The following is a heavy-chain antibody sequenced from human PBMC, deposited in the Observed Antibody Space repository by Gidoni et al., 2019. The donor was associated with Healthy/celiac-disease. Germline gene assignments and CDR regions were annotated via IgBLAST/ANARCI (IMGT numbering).Heavy chain of an antibody. V-gene: IGHV3-30-3*01. D-gene: IGHD3-3*01. CDR1: GFTFSSYA. CDR3: AGGPQEWLPYYYGMDV. CDR2: ISYDGSNK. Sequence: QVQLVESGGGVVQPGRSLRLSCAASGFTFSSYAMHWVRQAPGKGLEWVAVISYDGSNKYYADSVKGRFTISRDNSKNTLYLQMNSLRAEDTAVYYCAGGPQEWLPYYYGMDVWGQGTTVTVSS. J-gene: IGHJ6*02.